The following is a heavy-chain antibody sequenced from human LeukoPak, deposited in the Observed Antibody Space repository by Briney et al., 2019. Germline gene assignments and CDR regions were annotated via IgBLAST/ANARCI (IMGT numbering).Heavy chain of an antibody. CDR2: IYSGGGT. CDR3: ARGFRSVTTWGYFDY. Sequence: GGSLRLSCAASGFTVSTNYMSWVRQAPGKGLEWVSLIYSGGGTYYADSVKGRFTISRNNSRNTLYLQMNSLRVDDTAVYYCARGFRSVTTWGYFDYWGQGALVTVSS. CDR1: GFTVSTNY. J-gene: IGHJ4*02. D-gene: IGHD4-17*01. V-gene: IGHV3-66*01.